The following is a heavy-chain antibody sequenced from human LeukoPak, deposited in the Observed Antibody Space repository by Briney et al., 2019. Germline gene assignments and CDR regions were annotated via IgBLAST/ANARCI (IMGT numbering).Heavy chain of an antibody. CDR2: IFHSGTT. CDR1: GDIITTSFYY. CDR3: ARGFQSYVLGY. D-gene: IGHD3-16*01. J-gene: IGHJ4*02. Sequence: PSETLSLTCGVSGDIITTSFYYWDWIRQPPGKGLEWIGGIFHSGTTYYNPSLKSRVTISVDTSKNQFSLKLSSVTAADTAVYYCARGFQSYVLGYWGQGTLVTVSS. V-gene: IGHV4-39*07.